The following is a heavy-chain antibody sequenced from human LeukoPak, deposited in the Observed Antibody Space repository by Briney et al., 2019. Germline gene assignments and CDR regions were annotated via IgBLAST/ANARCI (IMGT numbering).Heavy chain of an antibody. J-gene: IGHJ3*02. Sequence: GGSLRLSCAASGFTFSSYSMNWVRQAPGKGLEGVSSISSSSSYIYYADSVKGRFTISRDNAKKSLYLQVNSLRSEDTAVYYCARDRGFGLNAFDIWGQGTMVTVSS. CDR2: ISSSSSYI. CDR3: ARDRGFGLNAFDI. V-gene: IGHV3-21*01. D-gene: IGHD3-10*01. CDR1: GFTFSSYS.